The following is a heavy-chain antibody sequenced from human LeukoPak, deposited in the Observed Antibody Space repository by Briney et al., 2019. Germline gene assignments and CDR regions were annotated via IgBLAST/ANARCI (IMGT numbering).Heavy chain of an antibody. CDR2: IKIKTDGGTT. Sequence: GGSLRLSCAASGFTFSNAWMSWVRQAPGKGLEWVGRIKIKTDGGTTDYAAPVKGRFTISRDDSKNTLYLQMNSLKTEDTAVYYCTTEYYDILTGSRSYRGYWGQGTLVTVSS. D-gene: IGHD3-9*01. CDR1: GFTFSNAW. V-gene: IGHV3-15*01. CDR3: TTEYYDILTGSRSYRGY. J-gene: IGHJ4*02.